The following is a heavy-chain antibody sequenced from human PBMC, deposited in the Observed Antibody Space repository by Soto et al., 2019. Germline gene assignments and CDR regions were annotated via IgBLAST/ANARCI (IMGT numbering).Heavy chain of an antibody. CDR3: ARDRVVVDTAMVLGYLTEAWMGGYYGMDV. CDR2: ISSDESNK. V-gene: IGHV3-30-3*01. J-gene: IGHJ6*02. Sequence: QVQLVESGGGVVQPGRSLRLSCAASGFTFSSYAMHWDRQAPGKGLEWVAGISSDESNKYYADSVKGRLTISRDNSKNTLDLQMNSRRAEDTAVYDCARDRVVVDTAMVLGYLTEAWMGGYYGMDVWGEGATVTVS. CDR1: GFTFSSYA. D-gene: IGHD5-18*01.